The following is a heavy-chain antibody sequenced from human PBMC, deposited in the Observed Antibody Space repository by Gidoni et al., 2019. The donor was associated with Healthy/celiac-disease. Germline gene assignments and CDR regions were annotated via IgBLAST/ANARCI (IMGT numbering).Heavy chain of an antibody. Sequence: QVQLQESGPGLVKPSEPLSLTCTVSGGPISSYYWSWIRQPPGKGLEWIGYIYYSGSTNYNPSLKSRVTISVDTSKNQFSLKLSSVTAADTAVYYCARDLRYYYDSSGYYLQRFDPWGQGTLVTVSS. J-gene: IGHJ5*02. CDR1: GGPISSYY. CDR3: ARDLRYYYDSSGYYLQRFDP. D-gene: IGHD3-22*01. CDR2: IYYSGST. V-gene: IGHV4-59*01.